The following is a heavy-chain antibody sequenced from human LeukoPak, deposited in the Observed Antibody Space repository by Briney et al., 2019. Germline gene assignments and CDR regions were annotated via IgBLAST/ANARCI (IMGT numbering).Heavy chain of an antibody. J-gene: IGHJ4*02. V-gene: IGHV3-74*01. CDR1: GFMFSSYW. CDR3: ARGPLSGGAIQFDS. CDR2: IKPDGRST. D-gene: IGHD2-21*01. Sequence: PGGSLRLSCAASGFMFSSYWMHWVRQAPGEGLVWVSRIKPDGRSTSHADSVKGRFTMSRDNARDTLYLQMNSLRAEDTAVYYCARGPLSGGAIQFDSWGQGTLVTVSS.